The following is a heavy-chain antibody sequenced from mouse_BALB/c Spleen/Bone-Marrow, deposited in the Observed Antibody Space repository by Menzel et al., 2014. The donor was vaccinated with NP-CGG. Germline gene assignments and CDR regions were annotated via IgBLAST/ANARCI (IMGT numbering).Heavy chain of an antibody. CDR1: GYTFTSYW. J-gene: IGHJ3*01. V-gene: IGHV1-74*01. D-gene: IGHD2-10*01. CDR2: IHPYDSET. Sequence: QVQLQQSGAELVRPGASVKLSCKASGYTFTSYWMHWIKQRPGQGLEWIGTIHPYDSETHYNQKFKDKTTLTVDKSSTTPYIQLYNLTSNHSAIYYYPIIKHYSYSWFTYCCQGTLLTFST. CDR3: PIIKHYSYSWFTY.